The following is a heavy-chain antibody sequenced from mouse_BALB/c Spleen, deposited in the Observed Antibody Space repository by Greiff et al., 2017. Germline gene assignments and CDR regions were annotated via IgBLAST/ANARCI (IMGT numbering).Heavy chain of an antibody. Sequence: EVKLQESGPSLVKPSQTLSLTCSVTGDSITSGYWNWIRKFPGNKLEYMGYISYSGSTYYNPSLKSRISITRDTSKNQYYLQLNSVTTEDTATYYCARFTTAYYYAMDYWGQGTSVTVSS. CDR3: ARFTTAYYYAMDY. CDR2: ISYSGST. V-gene: IGHV3-8*02. D-gene: IGHD1-2*01. J-gene: IGHJ4*01. CDR1: GDSITSGY.